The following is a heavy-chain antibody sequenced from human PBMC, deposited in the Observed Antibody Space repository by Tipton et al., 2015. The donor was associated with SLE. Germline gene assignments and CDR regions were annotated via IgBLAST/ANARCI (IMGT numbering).Heavy chain of an antibody. Sequence: TLSHTCAVYGGSFSGYYWSWIRQPPGKGLEWIGYIYHSGSTYYNPSLKSRVTISVDTSKNQFSLKLSSVTAADTAVYYCAREADYGDPEYWGQGTLVTVSS. CDR3: AREADYGDPEY. CDR2: IYHSGST. CDR1: GGSFSGYY. D-gene: IGHD4-17*01. V-gene: IGHV4-34*01. J-gene: IGHJ4*02.